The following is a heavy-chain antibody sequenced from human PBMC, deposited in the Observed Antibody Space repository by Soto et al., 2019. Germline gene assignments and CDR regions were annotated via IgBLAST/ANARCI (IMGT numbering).Heavy chain of an antibody. CDR1: GVRVNIYS. D-gene: IGHD3-22*01. CDR2: ISSTSSYI. Sequence: SCAACGVRVNIYSINWVRQDPGTGLYRVSSISSTSSYIYYADSVKGRFPISRDNAKNSLYLQMKSLRAEDTAVYYSASERGLNDSSGPDGNWAQRLLGTVDS. CDR3: ASERGLNDSSGPDGNWAQRLLGTVDS. J-gene: IGHJ5*01. V-gene: IGHV3-21*01.